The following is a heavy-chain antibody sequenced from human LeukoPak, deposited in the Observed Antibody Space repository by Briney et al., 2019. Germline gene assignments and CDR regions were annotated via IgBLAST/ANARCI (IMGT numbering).Heavy chain of an antibody. CDR1: AGSISSSSW. J-gene: IGHJ6*03. V-gene: IGHV4-4*02. D-gene: IGHD6-6*01. CDR2: IYLYGTT. CDR3: AGSSVYYYYYYMDV. Sequence: SETLSLTCSVSAGSISSSSWWSWVRQSPVKGLEWIGEIYLYGTTNYNPSLKSRVTMSVDRSKNQFSLKLSSVTAADTAVYYCAGSSVYYYYYYMDVWGKGTTVTVSS.